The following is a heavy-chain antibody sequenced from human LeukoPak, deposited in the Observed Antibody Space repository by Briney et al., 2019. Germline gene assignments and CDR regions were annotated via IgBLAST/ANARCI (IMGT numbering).Heavy chain of an antibody. V-gene: IGHV3-21*01. D-gene: IGHD2-8*01. CDR1: GFTFSSYS. J-gene: IGHJ4*02. Sequence: GGSLRLSCAASGFTFSSYSMNWVRQAPEKGLEWVSSISSSSSYIYYADSVKGRFTISRDNAKNSLYLQMNSLRAEDTAVYYCARVEPICTNGVCPDYWGQGTLVTVSS. CDR2: ISSSSSYI. CDR3: ARVEPICTNGVCPDY.